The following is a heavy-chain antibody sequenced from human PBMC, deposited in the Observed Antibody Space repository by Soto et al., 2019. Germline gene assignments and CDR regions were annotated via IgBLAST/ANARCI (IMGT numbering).Heavy chain of an antibody. CDR3: ARDGVRGPQEGYYYYGMDV. Sequence: QVQLQQWGAGLLKPSETLSLTCAVYGGSFSGYYWSWIRQPPGKGLEWIGEINHSGSTNYNPYLKSRVTISVDTSKNQFSLKLSSVTAADTAVYYCARDGVRGPQEGYYYYGMDVWGQGTTVTVSS. J-gene: IGHJ6*02. CDR2: INHSGST. CDR1: GGSFSGYY. D-gene: IGHD3-10*01. V-gene: IGHV4-34*01.